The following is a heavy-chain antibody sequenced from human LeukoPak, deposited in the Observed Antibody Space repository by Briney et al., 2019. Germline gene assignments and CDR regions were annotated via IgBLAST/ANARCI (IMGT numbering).Heavy chain of an antibody. Sequence: GGSLRLSCAASGFTFSTYAMSWVRQAPGKGLEWVSTISGSGANTYYADSVRGRFTISRDNSKNTLYLHMNSLRAEDTAVYYCAKERAGCTNPYYFDYWGQGTLVTVSS. J-gene: IGHJ4*02. CDR2: ISGSGANT. CDR3: AKERAGCTNPYYFDY. V-gene: IGHV3-23*01. D-gene: IGHD2-8*01. CDR1: GFTFSTYA.